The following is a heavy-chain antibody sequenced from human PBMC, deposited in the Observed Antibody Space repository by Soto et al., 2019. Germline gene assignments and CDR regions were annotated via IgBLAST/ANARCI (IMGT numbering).Heavy chain of an antibody. CDR3: ARHVWYGSGPNPYYYYMDV. D-gene: IGHD3-10*01. V-gene: IGHV3-30*03. CDR1: GFTFSNYG. J-gene: IGHJ6*03. CDR2: ISYEGNNK. Sequence: GGSLRLSCAASGFTFSNYGMHWVRQAPGKRLEWVALISYEGNNKYYADSVKGRFTISRDNSKNTLYLQMNSLRAEDTAVYYCARHVWYGSGPNPYYYYMDVWGKGTTVTVSS.